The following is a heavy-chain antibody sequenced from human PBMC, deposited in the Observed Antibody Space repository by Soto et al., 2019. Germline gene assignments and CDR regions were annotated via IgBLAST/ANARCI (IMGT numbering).Heavy chain of an antibody. CDR3: ARVIYGDSGSVRPNYYYYYGMDV. Sequence: KQSPTLSLTCTVSGGSISSGGYYWSWIRQHPGKGLEWIGYIYYSGSIYYNPSLKSRVTISVDTSKNQFSLKLSSVTAADTAVYYCARVIYGDSGSVRPNYYYYYGMDVWGQGTTVTVSS. CDR2: IYYSGSI. D-gene: IGHD4-17*01. V-gene: IGHV4-31*03. J-gene: IGHJ6*02. CDR1: GGSISSGGYY.